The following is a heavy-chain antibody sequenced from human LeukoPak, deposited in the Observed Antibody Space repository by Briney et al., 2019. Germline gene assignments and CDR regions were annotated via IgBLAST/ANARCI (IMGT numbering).Heavy chain of an antibody. CDR2: IGPHGSGT. Sequence: ASVKVSCKASGYSFSGYYMYWVRQAPGQGLEWVGWIGPHGSGTSSVQKFQGRVTMTRDTSIDTVYMELSSLKSDDTAVYYCARGGALSGEPKRFDFWGQGTLVTVSS. V-gene: IGHV1-2*02. D-gene: IGHD3-9*01. J-gene: IGHJ4*02. CDR1: GYSFSGYY. CDR3: ARGGALSGEPKRFDF.